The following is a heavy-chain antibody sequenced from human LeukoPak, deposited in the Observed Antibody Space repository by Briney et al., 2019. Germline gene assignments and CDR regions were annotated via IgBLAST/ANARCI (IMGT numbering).Heavy chain of an antibody. V-gene: IGHV4-4*07. D-gene: IGHD4-23*01. CDR3: ARETRLLRGDAFDI. Sequence: PSETLSLTCTGSGGSISGYYWTWIRQPAGKGLEWIGRIYISGNTNYNPSLESRITMSVDTSKNQFSLKLSSVTAADTAIYYCARETRLLRGDAFDIWGQGTRVTVSS. CDR2: IYISGNT. CDR1: GGSISGYY. J-gene: IGHJ3*02.